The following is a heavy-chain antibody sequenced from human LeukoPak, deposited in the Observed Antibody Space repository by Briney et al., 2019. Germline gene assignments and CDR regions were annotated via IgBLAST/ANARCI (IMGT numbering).Heavy chain of an antibody. J-gene: IGHJ4*02. D-gene: IGHD1-14*01. CDR3: AREVWGPEY. CDR2: IKQDGSDK. Sequence: GSLELFLSTSGFPFSKYLVTWVRQAPGEGLEWVGKIKQDGSDKNYMDSVKGRFTISRDNTKNSVYLQMSSLRAEDTAVYYCAREVWGPEYWGQGTLVTVSS. V-gene: IGHV3-7*01. CDR1: GFPFSKYL.